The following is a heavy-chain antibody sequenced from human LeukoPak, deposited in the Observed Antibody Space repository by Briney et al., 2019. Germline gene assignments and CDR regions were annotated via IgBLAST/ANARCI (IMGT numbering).Heavy chain of an antibody. V-gene: IGHV4-39*07. CDR2: IFYNGGP. CDR1: GDSISNSNYY. J-gene: IGHJ3*02. Sequence: SETLSLTCTASGDSISNSNYYWGWVRQSPGRGLEWLGNIFYNGGPYYNPSFKSRVAISVDTSKNHFSLTLNAVTAADTAVYYCASYSGIYSAFEIWSQGTLVTVSS. CDR3: ASYSGIYSAFEI. D-gene: IGHD1-26*01.